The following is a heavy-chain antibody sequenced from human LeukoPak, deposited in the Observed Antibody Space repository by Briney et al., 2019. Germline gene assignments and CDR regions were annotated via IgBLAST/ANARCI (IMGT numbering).Heavy chain of an antibody. Sequence: QPGRSLRLSCAASGFTFRNYEMNWVRQAPGKGLEWVSYISSGGSIIHYADSVKGRFTISRDNAKNSLYLQMNSLRAEDTAIYYCARDGAGNWGQGTLVTVSS. CDR3: ARDGAGN. V-gene: IGHV3-48*03. CDR1: GFTFRNYE. J-gene: IGHJ4*02. CDR2: ISSGGSII. D-gene: IGHD1-14*01.